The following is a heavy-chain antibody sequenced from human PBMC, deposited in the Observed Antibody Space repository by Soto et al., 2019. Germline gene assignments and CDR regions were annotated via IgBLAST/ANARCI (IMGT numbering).Heavy chain of an antibody. V-gene: IGHV4-59*01. CDR1: GGSISSYY. CDR3: ARDSGASGQLGIDY. J-gene: IGHJ4*02. D-gene: IGHD6-6*01. Sequence: PSETLSLTCTVSGGSISSYYWSWIRQPPGKGLEWIGYIYYSGSTNYNPSLKSRVTISVDTSKNQFSLKLSSVTAADTAVYYCARDSGASGQLGIDYCGQGTLVPVSS. CDR2: IYYSGST.